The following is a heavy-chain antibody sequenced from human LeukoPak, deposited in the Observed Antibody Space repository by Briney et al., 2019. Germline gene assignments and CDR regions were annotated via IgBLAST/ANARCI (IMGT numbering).Heavy chain of an antibody. Sequence: GRSLRLSCAASGFTFSSYGMHWVRQAPGKGLEWVAVISYDGSNKYCADSVKGRFTISRDNSKNTLYLQMNSLRAEDTAVYYCAKDHQDIVVVPAGDGFDYWGQGTLVTVSS. D-gene: IGHD2-2*01. CDR1: GFTFSSYG. J-gene: IGHJ4*02. CDR3: AKDHQDIVVVPAGDGFDY. CDR2: ISYDGSNK. V-gene: IGHV3-30*18.